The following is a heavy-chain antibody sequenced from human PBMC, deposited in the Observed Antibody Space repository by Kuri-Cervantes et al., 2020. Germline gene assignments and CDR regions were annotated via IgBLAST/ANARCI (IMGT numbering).Heavy chain of an antibody. CDR3: AKNWGRSSAMSDY. CDR1: GFTFSSYA. J-gene: IGHJ4*02. Sequence: GESLKISCAASGFTFSSYAMSWVRQAPGKGLEWVSAISCSGGSTYYADSVKGRFTISRDNSKITLYLQMNSLRAEDTAVYHCAKNWGRSSAMSDYWGQGTLVTVSS. V-gene: IGHV3-23*01. CDR2: ISCSGGST. D-gene: IGHD2-2*01.